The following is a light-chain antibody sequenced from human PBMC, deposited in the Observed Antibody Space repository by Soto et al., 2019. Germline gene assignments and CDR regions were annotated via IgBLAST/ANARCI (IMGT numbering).Light chain of an antibody. Sequence: SYELTQPPSVSVAPGQTARITCGGTNIGSKSVHWYQQRPGQAPVMVAYDDSDRPSGIPERFSGSNSGDTATLTISRVDAGDEADYYCQVWDRESEHYVFGTGTKVTVL. CDR3: QVWDRESEHYV. V-gene: IGLV3-21*02. CDR2: DDS. CDR1: NIGSKS. J-gene: IGLJ1*01.